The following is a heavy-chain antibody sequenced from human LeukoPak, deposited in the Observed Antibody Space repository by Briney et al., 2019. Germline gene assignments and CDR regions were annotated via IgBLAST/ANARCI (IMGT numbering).Heavy chain of an antibody. CDR1: GYTFTTYD. Sequence: ASVKVSCKASGYTFTTYDINWVRHATGQGLELMGWMNPNSGNTGYAQKFQGRVTMTEDTSTDTAYMELSSLRSEDTAVYYCATVHRVRRVIPYFDYWGQGTLVTVSS. V-gene: IGHV1-8*01. CDR2: MNPNSGNT. J-gene: IGHJ4*02. CDR3: ATVHRVRRVIPYFDY. D-gene: IGHD3-10*01.